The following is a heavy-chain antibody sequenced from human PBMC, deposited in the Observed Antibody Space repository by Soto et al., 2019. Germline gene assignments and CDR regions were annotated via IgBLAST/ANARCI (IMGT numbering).Heavy chain of an antibody. J-gene: IGHJ3*02. V-gene: IGHV3-53*01. CDR1: GFTVSSNY. CDR3: AKDRPFDI. CDR2: IYSGGGI. Sequence: LRLSCAASGFTVSSNYISWVRQAPGKGLEWVSVIYSGGGIYYADSVMGRFTISRDNSKNTVYLQMNSLRAEDTAVYYCAKDRPFDIWGQGTMVTVSS.